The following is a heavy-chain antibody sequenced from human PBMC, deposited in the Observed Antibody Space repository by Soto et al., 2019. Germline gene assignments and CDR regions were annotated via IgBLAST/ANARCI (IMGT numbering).Heavy chain of an antibody. CDR1: GGTFSSYT. V-gene: IGHV1-69*04. D-gene: IGHD3-22*01. J-gene: IGHJ4*02. CDR2: IIPILGIA. CDR3: ARDQAYDSSGYRNHDFDY. Sequence: SVKVSCKASGGTFSSYTISWVRQAPGQGFEWMGRIIPILGIANYAQKFQGRVTITADKSTSTAYMELSSLRSEDTAVYYCARDQAYDSSGYRNHDFDYWGQGTLVTSP.